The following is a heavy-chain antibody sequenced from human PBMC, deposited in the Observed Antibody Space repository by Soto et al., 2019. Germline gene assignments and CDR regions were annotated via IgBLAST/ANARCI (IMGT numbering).Heavy chain of an antibody. Sequence: QVQLQESGPGLVRPSETLSLTCNVSGVSVSSITYYWAWIRQPPGKGLEDIGSISHSGNTYFNPSLESRVSISVDTSKSQVSLRVRSVTAADTAIYYCASLKGFFDYWGPGTMVTVSS. V-gene: IGHV4-39*01. CDR3: ASLKGFFDY. CDR1: GVSVSSITYY. J-gene: IGHJ4*02. CDR2: ISHSGNT.